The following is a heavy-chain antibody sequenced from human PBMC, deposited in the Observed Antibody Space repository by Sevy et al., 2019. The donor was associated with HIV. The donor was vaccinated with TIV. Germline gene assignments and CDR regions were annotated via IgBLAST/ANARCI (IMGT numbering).Heavy chain of an antibody. CDR3: ARSPPVVVVPGAPSGFDP. CDR1: DGSFGGYY. D-gene: IGHD2-2*01. J-gene: IGHJ5*02. V-gene: IGHV4-34*01. Sequence: SETLSLTCAVHDGSFGGYYWNWIRQLPGKGLEWLGAINENGITYYNPSLKSRVTISVDTSKKQFSLKLNSVTAVDSAVYFCARSPPVVVVPGAPSGFDPWGQGTLVTVSS. CDR2: INENGIT.